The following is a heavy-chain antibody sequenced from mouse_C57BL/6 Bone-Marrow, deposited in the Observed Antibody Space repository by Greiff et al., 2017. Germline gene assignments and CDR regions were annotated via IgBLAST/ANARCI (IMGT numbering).Heavy chain of an antibody. Sequence: QVQLKQSGAELARPGASVKLSCKASGYTFTSYGISWVKQRTGQGLEWIGEIYPRSGNTYYNEKFKGKATLTADKSSSTAYMELRSLTSEDSAVYFCARLGVDYDDFDYWGQGTTLTVSS. J-gene: IGHJ2*01. CDR1: GYTFTSYG. D-gene: IGHD2-4*01. CDR2: IYPRSGNT. CDR3: ARLGVDYDDFDY. V-gene: IGHV1-81*01.